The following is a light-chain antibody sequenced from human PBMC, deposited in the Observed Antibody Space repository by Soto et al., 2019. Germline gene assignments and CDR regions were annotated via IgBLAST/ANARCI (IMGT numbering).Light chain of an antibody. Sequence: DITMNLSPATLSGSVGDRVTITCRASQTISSWLAWYQQKPGKAPKLLIYKASTLKSGVPSRFSGSGSGTEFTLTISSLQPDDFATYYCQHYNSYSEAFGQGTKVDIK. J-gene: IGKJ1*01. CDR2: KAS. CDR1: QTISSW. CDR3: QHYNSYSEA. V-gene: IGKV1-5*03.